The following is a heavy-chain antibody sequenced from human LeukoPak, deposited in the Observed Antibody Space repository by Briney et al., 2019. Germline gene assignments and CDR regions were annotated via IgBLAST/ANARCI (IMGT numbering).Heavy chain of an antibody. CDR2: IYYSGYT. D-gene: IGHD6-13*01. V-gene: IGHV4-59*01. CDR1: GGPISSYY. J-gene: IGHJ6*03. CDR3: ARKYSSSWYGSYYYYYMDV. Sequence: SETLSLTCTVSGGPISSYYWSWIRQPPGKGLEWIGYIYYSGYTTYSPSLRSRVTISVDTSKNQFSLKLSSVTAADTAVYYCARKYSSSWYGSYYYYYMDVWGKGTTVTVSS.